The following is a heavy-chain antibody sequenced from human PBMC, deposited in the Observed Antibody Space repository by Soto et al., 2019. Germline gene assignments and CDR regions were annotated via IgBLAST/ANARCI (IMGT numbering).Heavy chain of an antibody. V-gene: IGHV1-18*01. CDR3: AREGPAYYDFWSGYSRAYYFDY. CDR1: GYTFTSYG. J-gene: IGHJ4*02. CDR2: ISAYNGNT. Sequence: QVQLVQTGAEVKKPGASVKVSCKASGYTFTSYGISWVRQAPGQGLEWMGWISAYNGNTNYAQKLQGRVTMTTDTSTSTASMELRSLRSDDTAVYYCAREGPAYYDFWSGYSRAYYFDYWGQGTLVTVSS. D-gene: IGHD3-3*01.